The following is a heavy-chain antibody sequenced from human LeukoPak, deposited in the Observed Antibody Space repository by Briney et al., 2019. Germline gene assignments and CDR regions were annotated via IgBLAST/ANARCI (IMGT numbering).Heavy chain of an antibody. CDR3: ARDGSFDI. V-gene: IGHV3-30-3*01. Sequence: GGSLRLSCAASGFTFSSYAMHWVRQAPGKGLEWVAVISYDGSNKYYADSVKGRFTISRDNSKNTLYLQMNSLRAEDTAVYYCARDGSFDIWGQGTMVTVSS. J-gene: IGHJ3*02. CDR1: GFTFSSYA. CDR2: ISYDGSNK.